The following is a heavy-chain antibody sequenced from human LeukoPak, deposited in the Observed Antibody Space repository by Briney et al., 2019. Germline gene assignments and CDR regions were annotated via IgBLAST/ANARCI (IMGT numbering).Heavy chain of an antibody. CDR1: GGSISSSSYY. CDR3: ARIPIPALYYMDV. D-gene: IGHD2-2*02. V-gene: IGHV4-39*01. Sequence: SETLSLTCTVSGGSISSSSYYWGWIRQPPGKGLEWIGSIYYSGSTYYNPSLKSRVTISVDTSKNQFSLKLSSVTAADTAVYYCARIPIPALYYMDVWGKGTTVTISS. J-gene: IGHJ6*03. CDR2: IYYSGST.